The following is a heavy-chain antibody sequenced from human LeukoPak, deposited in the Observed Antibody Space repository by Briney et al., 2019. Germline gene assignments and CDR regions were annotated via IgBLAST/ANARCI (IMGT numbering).Heavy chain of an antibody. Sequence: PSETLSLTCTVSVVSISSSSYYWGWIRQPPGKGLEWIGSIYYSGSTYYNPSLKSRVTISVDTSKNQFSLKLSSVTAADTAVYYCARHPYDFWRGYYTGRTSSRFDPWGQGTLVTVSS. V-gene: IGHV4-39*01. CDR1: VVSISSSSYY. CDR2: IYYSGST. J-gene: IGHJ5*02. D-gene: IGHD3-3*01. CDR3: ARHPYDFWRGYYTGRTSSRFDP.